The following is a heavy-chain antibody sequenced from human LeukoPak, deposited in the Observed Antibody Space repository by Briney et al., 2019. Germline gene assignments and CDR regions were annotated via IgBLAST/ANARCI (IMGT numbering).Heavy chain of an antibody. Sequence: ASVKVSCKASGYTFTGYYMHWVRQAPGQGLEWMGWINPNSGDTNYAQKFQGRVTMTRDTSISTAYMELSRLRSDDTAVYYCAKVGYKSGYITPQGALDIWGQGTMVTVSS. CDR2: INPNSGDT. V-gene: IGHV1-2*02. CDR3: AKVGYKSGYITPQGALDI. D-gene: IGHD3-22*01. CDR1: GYTFTGYY. J-gene: IGHJ3*02.